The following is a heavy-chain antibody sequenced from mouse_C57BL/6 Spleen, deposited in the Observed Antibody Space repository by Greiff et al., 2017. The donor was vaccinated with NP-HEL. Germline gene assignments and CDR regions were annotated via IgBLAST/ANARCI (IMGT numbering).Heavy chain of an antibody. V-gene: IGHV1-26*01. J-gene: IGHJ4*01. CDR2: INPNNGGT. CDR1: GYTFTDYY. D-gene: IGHD2-4*01. CDR3: AREGGLRAMDY. Sequence: EVQLQQSGPELVKPGASVKISCEASGYTFTDYYMNWVKQSHGKSLEWIGDINPNNGGTSYNQKFKGKATLTVDKSSSTAYMELRSLTSEDSAVYYCAREGGLRAMDYWGQGTSVTVSS.